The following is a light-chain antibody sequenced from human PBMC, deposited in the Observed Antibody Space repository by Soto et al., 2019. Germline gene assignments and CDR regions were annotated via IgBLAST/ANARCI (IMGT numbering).Light chain of an antibody. V-gene: IGLV1-44*01. J-gene: IGLJ1*01. Sequence: QSVLTQPPSASGTHGQRVTISCRGSTSNIGRNTVSWYQQLPGTAPKLLIYSNDQRPSGVPDRFSGSKSGTSASLAISGLQSEDEAEYYCAAWDDSLNGRGVFGTGTKLTVL. CDR3: AAWDDSLNGRGV. CDR1: TSNIGRNT. CDR2: SND.